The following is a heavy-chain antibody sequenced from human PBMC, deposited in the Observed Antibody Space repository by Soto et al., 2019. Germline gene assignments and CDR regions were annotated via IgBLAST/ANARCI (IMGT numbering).Heavy chain of an antibody. CDR2: ISAYNGNT. CDR1: GYTFTSYG. V-gene: IGHV1-18*01. D-gene: IGHD1-1*01. Sequence: QVQLVQSGAEVKKPGASVKVSCKASGYTFTSYGISWVRQAPGQGLERMGWISAYNGNTNYAQKLQGRVTMTTDTATSTAYMELRSLRPDVTAVYYCARDRGTTYYYCGMDVWGQGTTVTVSS. CDR3: ARDRGTTYYYCGMDV. J-gene: IGHJ6*02.